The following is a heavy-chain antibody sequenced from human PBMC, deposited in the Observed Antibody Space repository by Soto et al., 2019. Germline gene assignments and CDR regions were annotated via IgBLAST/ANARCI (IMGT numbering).Heavy chain of an antibody. CDR3: ARVYSSSYGAYYYYGMAV. CDR1: GYSFTSYW. Sequence: PGESLKISCKGSGYSFTSYWISWVRQMPGKGLEWMGRIDPSDSYTNYSPSFQGHVTISADKSISTAYLQWSSLKASDTAMYYCARVYSSSYGAYYYYGMAVWGQGTTVTVSS. CDR2: IDPSDSYT. J-gene: IGHJ6*02. V-gene: IGHV5-10-1*01. D-gene: IGHD6-6*01.